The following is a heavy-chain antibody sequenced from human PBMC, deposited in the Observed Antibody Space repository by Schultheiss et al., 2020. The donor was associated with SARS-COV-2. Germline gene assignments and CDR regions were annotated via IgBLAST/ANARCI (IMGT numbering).Heavy chain of an antibody. CDR3: ARDYYGAIDY. J-gene: IGHJ4*02. CDR2: IVYDASFK. Sequence: GGSLRLSCAASGFTFSSYGMHWVRQAPGKGLEWVAVIVYDASFKFYADSVEGRFTISRDNSNNTVYLQMNSLRTEDTAVYYCARDYYGAIDYWGQGTLVTVSS. CDR1: GFTFSSYG. V-gene: IGHV3-30*03. D-gene: IGHD4-17*01.